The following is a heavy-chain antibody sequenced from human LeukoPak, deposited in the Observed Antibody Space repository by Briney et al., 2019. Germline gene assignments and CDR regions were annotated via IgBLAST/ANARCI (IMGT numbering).Heavy chain of an antibody. CDR1: GGSFSGYY. CDR3: ARGLMGTVTPYYYYYYYMDV. V-gene: IGHV4-34*01. Sequence: SETLSLTCAVYGGSFSGYYWSWIRQPPGKGLEWIGEINHSGSTNYNPSLKSRVTISVDTSKNQFSLKLSSVTAADTAVYYCARGLMGTVTPYYYYYYYMDVWGKGTTVTVSS. D-gene: IGHD4-17*01. J-gene: IGHJ6*03. CDR2: INHSGST.